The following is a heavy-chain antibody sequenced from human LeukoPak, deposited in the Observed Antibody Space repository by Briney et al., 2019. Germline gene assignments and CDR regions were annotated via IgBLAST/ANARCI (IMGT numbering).Heavy chain of an antibody. Sequence: PSETLSLTCAVYGGSFSGYYWSWIRQPAGKGLEWIGRIYTSGSTNYNPSLKSRVTISVDTSKNQFSLKLSSVTAADTAVYYCASALRGWFDPWGQGTLVTVSS. V-gene: IGHV4-59*10. CDR2: IYTSGST. D-gene: IGHD5-12*01. CDR1: GGSFSGYY. CDR3: ASALRGWFDP. J-gene: IGHJ5*02.